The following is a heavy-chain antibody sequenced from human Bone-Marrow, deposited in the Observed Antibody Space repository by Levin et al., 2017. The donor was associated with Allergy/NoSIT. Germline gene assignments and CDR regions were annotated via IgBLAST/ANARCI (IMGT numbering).Heavy chain of an antibody. Sequence: GESLKISCGASGFTFNNHYMHWVRQAPGKGLVWVARIKGDGSTTDYAESVKGRFTISRDNAKNTVYLEMSTLKADDTAVYYCARALVGFSALDLWGQGTTVTVSS. CDR2: IKGDGSTT. J-gene: IGHJ3*01. CDR1: GFTFNNHY. V-gene: IGHV3-74*01. CDR3: ARALVGFSALDL. D-gene: IGHD6-25*01.